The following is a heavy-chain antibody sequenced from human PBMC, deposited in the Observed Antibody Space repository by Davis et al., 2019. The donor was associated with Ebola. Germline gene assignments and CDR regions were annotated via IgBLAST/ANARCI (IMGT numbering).Heavy chain of an antibody. CDR1: GFAFSIHW. CDR3: AIHGDAGF. Sequence: GESLKISCAAASGFAFSIHWMTWVRQAPGKGLEWVANINQNGRSKDYVDSVKGRFTISRANAKNSMYLQMNSLRVEDTATYYCAIHGDAGFGGQGTLVTVS. V-gene: IGHV3-7*01. CDR2: INQNGRSK. J-gene: IGHJ4*02. D-gene: IGHD4-17*01.